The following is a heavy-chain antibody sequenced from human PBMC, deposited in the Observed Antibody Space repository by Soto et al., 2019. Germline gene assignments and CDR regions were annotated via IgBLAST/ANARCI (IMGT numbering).Heavy chain of an antibody. J-gene: IGHJ4*02. CDR3: ARDRVEPSNYDFWSGYYIGY. Sequence: SVKVSCKASGGTFSRYTISWVRQAPGRGLEWMGRIIPILGIANYAQKFQGRVTITADKSTSTAYMELSSLRSEDTAVYYCARDRVEPSNYDFWSGYYIGYWGQGTLVTVSS. CDR2: IIPILGIA. V-gene: IGHV1-69*04. D-gene: IGHD3-3*01. CDR1: GGTFSRYT.